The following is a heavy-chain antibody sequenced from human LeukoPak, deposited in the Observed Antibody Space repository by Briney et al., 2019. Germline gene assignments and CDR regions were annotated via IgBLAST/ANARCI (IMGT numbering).Heavy chain of an antibody. J-gene: IGHJ6*02. V-gene: IGHV4-4*07. Sequence: SETLSLTCTVSGGSISTFYWTWIRQPAGKGLECIGRILNDGSTNYNPSLKRRVTMSVDTSKNQFSLMVNSVTAADTAVYYCARGSMGGSGSYYRDYYYGMDVWGQGITVTVSS. D-gene: IGHD3-10*01. CDR3: ARGSMGGSGSYYRDYYYGMDV. CDR2: ILNDGST. CDR1: GGSISTFY.